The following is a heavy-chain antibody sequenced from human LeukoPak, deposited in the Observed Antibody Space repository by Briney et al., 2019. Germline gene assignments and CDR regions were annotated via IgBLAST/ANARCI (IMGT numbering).Heavy chain of an antibody. Sequence: SETLSLTCTVSGGSINSYYWSWIRQPPGKGLEWIGYIYYSGSTNYNPSLKSRVTVSVDTSKNQFFLKLSSVTAADTAVYYCARASGWLRSSWYFDLWGRGTLVTVSS. J-gene: IGHJ2*01. D-gene: IGHD5-12*01. CDR3: ARASGWLRSSWYFDL. CDR2: IYYSGST. V-gene: IGHV4-59*01. CDR1: GGSINSYY.